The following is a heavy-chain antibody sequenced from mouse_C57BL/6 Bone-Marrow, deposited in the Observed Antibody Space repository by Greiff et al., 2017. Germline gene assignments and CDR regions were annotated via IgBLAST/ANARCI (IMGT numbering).Heavy chain of an antibody. Sequence: VQLQQSGAELVRPGASVKLSCTASGFNIKDDYMHWVKQRPEQGLEWIGWIDPENGDTEYASKFQGKAPITADTSSNTAYLQLSSLTSEDTAVYYCTTIYYGNYWFAYWGQGTLVTVSA. CDR3: TTIYYGNYWFAY. J-gene: IGHJ3*01. CDR2: IDPENGDT. CDR1: GFNIKDDY. D-gene: IGHD2-1*01. V-gene: IGHV14-4*01.